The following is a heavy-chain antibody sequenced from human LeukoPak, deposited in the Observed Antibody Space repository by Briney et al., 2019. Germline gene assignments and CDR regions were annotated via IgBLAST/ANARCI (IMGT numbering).Heavy chain of an antibody. CDR2: VYSSGST. J-gene: IGHJ6*03. D-gene: IGHD4-11*01. CDR3: ARQQSNYFPPLYYYYMDV. V-gene: IGHV4-59*08. CDR1: GGSISIYY. Sequence: SETLSLTCTVSGGSISIYYWSCIRQPPGKGLEWIGYVYSSGSTNYNPSLKSRVTISVDTSKNHFSLKLSSVTAAHTAMYYCARQQSNYFPPLYYYYMDVWGKGTTVTVSS.